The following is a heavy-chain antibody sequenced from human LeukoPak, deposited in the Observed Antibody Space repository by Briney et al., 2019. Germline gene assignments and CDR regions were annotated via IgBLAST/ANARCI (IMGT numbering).Heavy chain of an antibody. V-gene: IGHV3-21*01. Sequence: GGSLRLSCAASGFTFSSYSMNWVRQAPGKGLEWVSSISSSSSYIYYADSVKGRFTISRDNAKNSLYLQMNSLRAEDTAVYYCARRLGKTYYFDYWGQGTLVTVPS. D-gene: IGHD3-16*01. CDR2: ISSSSSYI. CDR1: GFTFSSYS. J-gene: IGHJ4*02. CDR3: ARRLGKTYYFDY.